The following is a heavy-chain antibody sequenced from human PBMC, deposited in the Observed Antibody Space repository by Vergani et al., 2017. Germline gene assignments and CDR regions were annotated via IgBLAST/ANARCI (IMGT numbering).Heavy chain of an antibody. J-gene: IGHJ6*03. CDR3: ARGQWYSSSWYGDRGGYMDV. CDR1: GYTFTSYD. CDR2: MNPNRGNT. V-gene: IGHV1-8*01. Sequence: QVQLVQSGAEVKKPGASVKVSCKASGYTFTSYDINWVRQATGQGLEWMGGMNPNRGNTGYAQKFQGRVTMTRTTSISTAYMELSSLRSEDTAVYYCARGQWYSSSWYGDRGGYMDVWGKGTTVTVSS. D-gene: IGHD6-13*01.